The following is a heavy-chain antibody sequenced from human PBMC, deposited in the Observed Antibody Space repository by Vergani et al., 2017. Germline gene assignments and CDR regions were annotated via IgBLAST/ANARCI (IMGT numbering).Heavy chain of an antibody. Sequence: QVQLQESGPGLVKPSQTLSLTCTVSGGPISSDNYYWSWIRQPPGKGLEWIGYIYYSGTTYYNPSLESRLTISLDTSENHLSLKLTSVTAADTAVYYCARQKDYYMDVWGKGATVTVS. CDR2: IYYSGTT. CDR1: GGPISSDNYY. CDR3: ARQKDYYMDV. V-gene: IGHV4-30-4*01. J-gene: IGHJ6*03.